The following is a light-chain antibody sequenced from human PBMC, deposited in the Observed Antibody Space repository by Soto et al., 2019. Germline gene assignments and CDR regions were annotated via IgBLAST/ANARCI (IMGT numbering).Light chain of an antibody. CDR1: SSNIGSNY. CDR3: ATWDSSLSAVV. Sequence: QSVLTQPPSVSAAPGQTVTISCSGSSSNIGSNYVSWYQQLPGTAPKLLIYDNNKRPPGIPDRFSGSKSDTSATLGITGLQAGDEADYYCATWDSSLSAVVFGGGTKLTDL. CDR2: DNN. V-gene: IGLV1-51*01. J-gene: IGLJ2*01.